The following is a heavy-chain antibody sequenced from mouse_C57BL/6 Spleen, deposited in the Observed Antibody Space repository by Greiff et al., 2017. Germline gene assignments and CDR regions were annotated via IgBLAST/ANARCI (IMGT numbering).Heavy chain of an antibody. CDR2: IYPGSGNT. V-gene: IGHV1-66*01. D-gene: IGHD2-5*01. J-gene: IGHJ1*03. CDR3: ARLDYSNYWYFDV. Sequence: VQRVESGPELVKPGASVKISCKASGYSFTSYYIHWVKQRPGQGLEWIGWIYPGSGNTKYNEKFKGKATLTADTSSSTAYMQLSSLTSEDSAVYYCARLDYSNYWYFDVWGTGTTVTVSS. CDR1: GYSFTSYY.